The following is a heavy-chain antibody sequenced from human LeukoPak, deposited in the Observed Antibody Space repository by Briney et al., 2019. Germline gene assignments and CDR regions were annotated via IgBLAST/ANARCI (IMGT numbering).Heavy chain of an antibody. Sequence: GGSLRLSCAASGFTFSSYAMSWVRQAPGKGLEWVSAISGSRSYTYYADSVKGRFTISRDNGKSTIYLQMNSLRVDDTAIYYCAKAATYFYGSVTYDWFESWGQGTLVTVSS. D-gene: IGHD3-10*01. V-gene: IGHV3-23*01. J-gene: IGHJ5*01. CDR1: GFTFSSYA. CDR3: AKAATYFYGSVTYDWFES. CDR2: ISGSRSYT.